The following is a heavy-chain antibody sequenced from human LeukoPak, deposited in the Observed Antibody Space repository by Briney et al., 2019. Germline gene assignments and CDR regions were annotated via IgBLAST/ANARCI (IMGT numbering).Heavy chain of an antibody. V-gene: IGHV1-69*06. D-gene: IGHD1-26*01. CDR1: GGTFSSYA. Sequence: ASVKVSCKASGGTFSSYAISWVRQAPGQGLEWMGGIIPIFGTANYAQKFQGRVTITADKSTSTAYMELSSLRSEDTAVYYCARGRVSGSYYGWYFDLWGRGTLVTVSS. J-gene: IGHJ2*01. CDR3: ARGRVSGSYYGWYFDL. CDR2: IIPIFGTA.